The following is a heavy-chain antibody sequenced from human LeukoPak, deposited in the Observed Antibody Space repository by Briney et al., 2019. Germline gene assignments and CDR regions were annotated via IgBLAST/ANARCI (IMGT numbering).Heavy chain of an antibody. CDR3: ARRGTYSGYDS. J-gene: IGHJ4*02. CDR2: ISVYNGNT. D-gene: IGHD5-12*01. V-gene: IGHV1-18*01. CDR1: PSYG. Sequence: GASVKVSCKASPSYGISWVRQAPGQGLEWMGWISVYNGNTNYAQKFQGRVTMTTDTSTSTAYMELRSLRSDDTAVYYCARRGTYSGYDSWGQGTLVTVSS.